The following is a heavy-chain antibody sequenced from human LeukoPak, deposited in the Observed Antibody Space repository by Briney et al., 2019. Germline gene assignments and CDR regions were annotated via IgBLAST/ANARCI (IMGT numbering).Heavy chain of an antibody. CDR1: GYTLTELS. CDR3: ARDRYTYYYGSGSYNAFDI. Sequence: ASVKVSCKVSGYTLTELSMHWVRQAPGKGLEWMGGFDPEDGETIYAQKFQGRVTITTDESTSTAYMELSSLRSEDTAVYYCARDRYTYYYGSGSYNAFDIWGQGTMVTVSS. J-gene: IGHJ3*02. V-gene: IGHV1-24*01. D-gene: IGHD3-10*01. CDR2: FDPEDGET.